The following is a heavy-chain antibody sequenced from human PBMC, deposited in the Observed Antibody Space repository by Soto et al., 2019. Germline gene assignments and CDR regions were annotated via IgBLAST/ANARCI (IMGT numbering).Heavy chain of an antibody. V-gene: IGHV1-69*01. CDR1: GVTVRSHA. CDR2: IIPFFKAT. Sequence: QVQLVQSGAEVKQPESSGRVSCKASGVTVRSHAFSWVRQAPGQGLEWMAVIIPFFKATNYARKFQGRVTITADDSTSTAYMDLYSLSSEDTAVYYCATDVPLNYYDGTYSYYAMDVWGQGTTVTVSS. CDR3: ATDVPLNYYDGTYSYYAMDV. J-gene: IGHJ6*02. D-gene: IGHD3-22*01.